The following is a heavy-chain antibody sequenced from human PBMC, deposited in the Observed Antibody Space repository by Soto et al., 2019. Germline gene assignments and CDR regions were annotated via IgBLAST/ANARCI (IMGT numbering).Heavy chain of an antibody. D-gene: IGHD6-19*01. CDR2: ISYEGSNK. Sequence: GGSLRLSCAASGFNFSDYAMHWVRHAPGKGLEWLAIISYEGSNKYSAGSVKGRFTISRDNSKSTLYLQMNSLRPEDTAVYYCAKDWATPVAGRFLDSWGQGTPVTVSS. CDR3: AKDWATPVAGRFLDS. CDR1: GFNFSDYA. V-gene: IGHV3-30*18. J-gene: IGHJ4*02.